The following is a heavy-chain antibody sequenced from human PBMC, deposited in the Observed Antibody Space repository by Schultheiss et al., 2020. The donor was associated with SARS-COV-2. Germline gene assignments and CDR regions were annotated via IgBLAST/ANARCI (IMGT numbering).Heavy chain of an antibody. J-gene: IGHJ5*02. D-gene: IGHD4-17*01. CDR2: IYTSGST. CDR3: ARGGDYGDYVWFDP. CDR1: GGSISSYY. Sequence: SETLSLTCTVSGGSISSYYWSWIRQPAGKGLEWIGRIYTSGSTNYNPSLKSRVTMSVDTSKNQFSLKLSSVTAADTAVYYCARGGDYGDYVWFDPWGQGTLVTVSS. V-gene: IGHV4-4*07.